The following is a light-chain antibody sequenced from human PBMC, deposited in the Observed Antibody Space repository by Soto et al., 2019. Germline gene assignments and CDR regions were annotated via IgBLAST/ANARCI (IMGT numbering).Light chain of an antibody. CDR1: SSDIGAYNF. CDR3: TSWTTSTTMI. J-gene: IGLJ2*01. V-gene: IGLV2-14*03. Sequence: QSALTQPASVSGSPGQSITISCTGTSSDIGAYNFVSWYQQHPGKAPKLMLYDVNIRPSGVSNRFSGSKSGNTASLTISGLQAEDEADIYCTSWTTSTTMIFGGGTKLTVL. CDR2: DVN.